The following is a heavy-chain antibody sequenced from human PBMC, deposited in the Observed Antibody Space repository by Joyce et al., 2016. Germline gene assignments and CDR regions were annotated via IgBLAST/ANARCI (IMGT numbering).Heavy chain of an antibody. D-gene: IGHD6-25*01. CDR1: GLTLRNYG. CDR2: ISYDGIYK. Sequence: QVQLVESGGGVVQPGRSLRLSCAASGLTLRNYGVHWVRQAPGKAQEWVSVISYDGIYKYYADSVKGRFTISRDNSKNTVFLEMNSLRTEDTAVYYCAKILTATYSSGWFLDYWGQGTLVTVSS. J-gene: IGHJ4*02. CDR3: AKILTATYSSGWFLDY. V-gene: IGHV3-30*18.